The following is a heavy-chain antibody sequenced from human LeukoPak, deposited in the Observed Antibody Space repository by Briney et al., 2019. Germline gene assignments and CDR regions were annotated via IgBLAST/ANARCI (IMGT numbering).Heavy chain of an antibody. D-gene: IGHD1-26*01. J-gene: IGHJ4*02. CDR3: ARGENTVGATDFDY. V-gene: IGHV4-59*08. CDR1: GGSISSYY. Sequence: PSETLSLTCTVSGGSISSYYWSWIRQPPGKGLEWIGYIYYSGSTNYNPSLKSRVTISVDTSKNQFSLKLSSVTAADTAVYYCARGENTVGATDFDYWGQGTLVTVSS. CDR2: IYYSGST.